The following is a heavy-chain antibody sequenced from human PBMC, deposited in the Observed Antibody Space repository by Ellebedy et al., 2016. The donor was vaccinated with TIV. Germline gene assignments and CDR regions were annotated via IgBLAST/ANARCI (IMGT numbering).Heavy chain of an antibody. Sequence: GESLKISCAASGFTFSVYWMHWVRQVPGKGLVWVSRIASDGSTTIYADSVKGRFTISRDNAKNTVSLQMTRLRAEETDVYYCTRDGETPSSGWYFDYWGQGTLVTVSS. D-gene: IGHD3-9*01. CDR2: IASDGSTT. V-gene: IGHV3-74*01. J-gene: IGHJ4*02. CDR1: GFTFSVYW. CDR3: TRDGETPSSGWYFDY.